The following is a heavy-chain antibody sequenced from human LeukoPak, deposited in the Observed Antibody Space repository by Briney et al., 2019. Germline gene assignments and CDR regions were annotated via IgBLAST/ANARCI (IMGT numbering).Heavy chain of an antibody. CDR3: ARSLEWSMDV. D-gene: IGHD3-3*01. V-gene: IGHV3-21*01. CDR2: ISSSSSYI. J-gene: IGHJ6*03. Sequence: GGSLRLSCAASGFTFSSYSMNGDRQAPGKGLEWVSSISSSSSYIYYADSVKGRFTISRDNAKNSLYLQMNSLRAEDTAVYYCARSLEWSMDVWGKGTTVTVSS. CDR1: GFTFSSYS.